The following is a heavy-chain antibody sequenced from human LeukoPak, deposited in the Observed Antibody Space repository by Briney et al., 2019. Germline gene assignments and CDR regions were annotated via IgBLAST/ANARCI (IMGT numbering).Heavy chain of an antibody. D-gene: IGHD1-26*01. Sequence: PSETLSLTCTVSGVSISSHYWSWIRQPAGKGLEWIGHIYISGSTSYNPSLRSRVTMSVDTSKNQFSLKLRSVTAADTAVYYCARGLELDYWGQGALVTVSS. V-gene: IGHV4-4*07. CDR3: ARGLELDY. CDR1: GVSISSHY. CDR2: IYISGST. J-gene: IGHJ4*02.